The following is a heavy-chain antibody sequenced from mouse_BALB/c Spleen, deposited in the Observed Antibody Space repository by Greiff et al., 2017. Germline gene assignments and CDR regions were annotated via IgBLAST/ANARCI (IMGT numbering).Heavy chain of an antibody. CDR1: GYTFSSYW. V-gene: IGHV1-9*01. CDR3: ARGAREYAMDY. CDR2: ILPGSGST. Sequence: LQESGAELMKPGASVKISCKATGYTFSSYWIEWVKQRPGHGLEWIGEILPGSGSTNYNEKFKGKATFTADTSSNTAYMQLSSLTSEDSAVYYCARGAREYAMDYWGQGTSVTVSS. J-gene: IGHJ4*01.